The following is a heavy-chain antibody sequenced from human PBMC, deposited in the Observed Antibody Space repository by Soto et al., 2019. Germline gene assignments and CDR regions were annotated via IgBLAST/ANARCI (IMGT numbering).Heavy chain of an antibody. V-gene: IGHV3-48*01. CDR1: GFTFSSYS. Sequence: GGSLRLSCAASGFTFSSYSMNWVRQAPGKGLEWVSYISSSSSTIYYADSVKGRFTISRDNAKNSLYLQMNSLRAEDTAVYYCASITILTFGAFDIWGQGTMVTVSS. CDR2: ISSSSSTI. CDR3: ASITILTFGAFDI. J-gene: IGHJ3*02. D-gene: IGHD3-9*01.